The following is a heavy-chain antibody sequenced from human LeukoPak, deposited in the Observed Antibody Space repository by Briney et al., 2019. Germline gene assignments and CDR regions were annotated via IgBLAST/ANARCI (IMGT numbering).Heavy chain of an antibody. CDR3: ARRDSSGWYYFDY. V-gene: IGHV3-48*04. Sequence: PGGSLRLSCAASGFTFSSYGMSWVRQAPGKGLEWVSYISSSGSTIYYADSVKGRFTISRDNAKNSLYLQMNSLRAEDTAVYYCARRDSSGWYYFDYWGQGTLVTVSS. D-gene: IGHD6-19*01. J-gene: IGHJ4*02. CDR2: ISSSGSTI. CDR1: GFTFSSYG.